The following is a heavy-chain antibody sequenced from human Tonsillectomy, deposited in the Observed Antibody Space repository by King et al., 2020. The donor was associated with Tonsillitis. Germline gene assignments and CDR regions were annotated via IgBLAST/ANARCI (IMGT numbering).Heavy chain of an antibody. CDR1: VDSISSSNG. V-gene: IGHV4-4*02. CDR2: IYHSGIT. D-gene: IGHD4-17*01. J-gene: IGHJ3*02. Sequence: VQLQESGPGLVKPSGTLSLTCAVSVDSISSSNGWNWVRQTPGKGLEGIGEIYHSGITHYNPSLKSRVILSVDKSNNHFSLKVNSVTAADTAVYHCARVTSYGDVKAFDIWGPGTMVIVSS. CDR3: ARVTSYGDVKAFDI.